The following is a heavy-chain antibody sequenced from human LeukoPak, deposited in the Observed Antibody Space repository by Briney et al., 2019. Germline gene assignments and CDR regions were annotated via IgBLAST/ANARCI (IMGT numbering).Heavy chain of an antibody. Sequence: GGSLRLSCAASGFTFSSYAMSWVRQAPGKGLEWVSAISGSGGSTYYADSVKGRFTISRDNSKNTLYLQMNSLRAEDTAVYYCAKALPIQYYYGSGSPIRGDAFDIWGQGTMVTVSS. J-gene: IGHJ3*02. CDR1: GFTFSSYA. D-gene: IGHD3-10*01. V-gene: IGHV3-23*01. CDR2: ISGSGGST. CDR3: AKALPIQYYYGSGSPIRGDAFDI.